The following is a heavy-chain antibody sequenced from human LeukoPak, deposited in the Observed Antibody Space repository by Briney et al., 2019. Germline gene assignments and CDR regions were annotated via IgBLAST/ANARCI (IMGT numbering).Heavy chain of an antibody. V-gene: IGHV4-38-2*02. CDR2: IYHSGST. Sequence: SETLSLTCTVSGYSISSGYYWGWIRQPPGKGLEWIGSIYHSGSTYYNPSLKSRVTTSVDTSENQFSLKLSSVTAADTAVYYCARDGDYYFDYWGQGTLVTVSS. CDR3: ARDGDYYFDY. CDR1: GYSISSGYY. D-gene: IGHD4-17*01. J-gene: IGHJ4*02.